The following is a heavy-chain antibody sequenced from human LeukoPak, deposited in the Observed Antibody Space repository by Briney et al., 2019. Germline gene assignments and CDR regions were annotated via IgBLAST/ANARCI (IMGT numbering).Heavy chain of an antibody. CDR1: GFTFSSYG. J-gene: IGHJ4*02. Sequence: GSLRLSCAASGFTFSSYGMHWVRQAPGKGLEWVAVISYDGSNKYYADSVKGRFTISRDSSKNTLYLQMNSLRAEDTAVYYCAKDRYYDSSGYLWYFDYWGQGTLVTVSS. CDR3: AKDRYYDSSGYLWYFDY. CDR2: ISYDGSNK. D-gene: IGHD3-22*01. V-gene: IGHV3-30*18.